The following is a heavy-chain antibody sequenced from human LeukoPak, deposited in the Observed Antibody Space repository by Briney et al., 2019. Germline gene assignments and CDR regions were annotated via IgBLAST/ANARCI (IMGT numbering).Heavy chain of an antibody. J-gene: IGHJ3*02. D-gene: IGHD5-12*01. CDR2: MSPNSGNT. CDR3: ARGRSGYSGYDAFDI. Sequence: ASVKVSCEASGYTFTSYDINWVRQATGQGLEWVGWMSPNSGNTGYAQKFQGRVTITRNTSISTAYMELSSLRSEDTAVYYCARGRSGYSGYDAFDIWGQGTMVTVSS. V-gene: IGHV1-8*03. CDR1: GYTFTSYD.